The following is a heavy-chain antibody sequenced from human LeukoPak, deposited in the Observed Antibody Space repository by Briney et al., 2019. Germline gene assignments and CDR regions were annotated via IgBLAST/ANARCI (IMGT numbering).Heavy chain of an antibody. Sequence: GGSLRLSCSASGFTFSSYAMHWVRQAPGKGLEYVSAISSNGGSTYYADSVKGRFTISRDNSKNTLYLQMNSLRAEDTAVYYCAKAIKLGFRGGLGYWGQGTLVTVSS. D-gene: IGHD7-27*01. CDR3: AKAIKLGFRGGLGY. J-gene: IGHJ4*02. CDR2: ISSNGGST. V-gene: IGHV3-64*04. CDR1: GFTFSSYA.